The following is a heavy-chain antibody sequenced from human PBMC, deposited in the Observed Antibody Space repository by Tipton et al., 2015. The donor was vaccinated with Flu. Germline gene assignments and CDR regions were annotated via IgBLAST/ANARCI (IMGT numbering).Heavy chain of an antibody. V-gene: IGHV3-23*01. J-gene: IGHJ4*02. CDR2: IRGSAGRGAGT. CDR1: GLMFSDYW. Sequence: SLRLSCAASGLMFSDYWQSWLRQAPGKGLEWVSNIRGSAGRGAGTYYADSVKGRFSISRDNSKNTLYLQMNSLRAEDTAIYYCAKVIPEIVAGLDYWGQGTLVTVSS. CDR3: AKVIPEIVAGLDY. D-gene: IGHD6-19*01.